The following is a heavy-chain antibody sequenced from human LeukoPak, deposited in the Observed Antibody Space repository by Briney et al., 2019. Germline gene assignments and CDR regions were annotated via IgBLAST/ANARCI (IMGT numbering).Heavy chain of an antibody. CDR1: GFTVNSNY. J-gene: IGHJ4*02. V-gene: IGHV3-53*01. D-gene: IGHD2-15*01. CDR2: LYSDGRT. Sequence: GGSLRLSCAASGFTVNSNYMNWVRQAPGKGLEWVSVLYSDGRTYYADSVKGRFTISRATSKNTLYLQVNSLRAQDTAVYYCARGGGYYPIDYWGQGTLVTVSS. CDR3: ARGGGYYPIDY.